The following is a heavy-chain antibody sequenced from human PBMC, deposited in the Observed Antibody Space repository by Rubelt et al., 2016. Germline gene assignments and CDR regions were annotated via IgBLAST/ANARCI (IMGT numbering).Heavy chain of an antibody. V-gene: IGHV3-30*04. CDR2: ISYDGSNK. J-gene: IGHJ4*02. CDR1: GFTFSSYA. D-gene: IGHD2-2*01. Sequence: QVQLVESGGGVVQPGRSLRLSCAASGFTFSSYAMHWVRQAPGKGLEWVAVISYDGSNKYYADSVKGRFTISRDNSKNTLDLQMNSLSAEDTAVYYCAREITPADLDWGQGTLVTVSS. CDR3: AREITPADLD.